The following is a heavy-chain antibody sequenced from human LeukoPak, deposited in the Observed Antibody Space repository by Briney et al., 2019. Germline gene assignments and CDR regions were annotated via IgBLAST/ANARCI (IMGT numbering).Heavy chain of an antibody. CDR3: AGARSRLLRQDDP. V-gene: IGHV3-74*01. CDR1: GFTFSNYI. J-gene: IGHJ5*02. Sequence: GGSLRLSCAASGFTFSNYIMHWVRQAPAKELLWVTRIKSDGITTTYADSVKGRFTISRDNAKNTLYLQMNSLRAEDTAVYCCAGARSRLLRQDDPWGQGTLVTVSS. CDR2: IKSDGITT. D-gene: IGHD6-13*01.